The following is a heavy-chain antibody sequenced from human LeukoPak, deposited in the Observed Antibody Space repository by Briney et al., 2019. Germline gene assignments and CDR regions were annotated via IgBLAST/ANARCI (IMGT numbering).Heavy chain of an antibody. CDR1: GYTFTSYD. V-gene: IGHV1-8*01. CDR3: ARDCSRTSCYTRFDY. CDR2: MNPNSGNT. D-gene: IGHD2-2*02. Sequence: GASVKVSCKASGYTFTSYDINWVRQATGQGLEWMGWMNPNSGNTGYAQKFQGTVTITRDTSISTAYMELSGLRSEDTAVYFCARDCSRTSCYTRFDYWGQGTLVTVSS. J-gene: IGHJ4*02.